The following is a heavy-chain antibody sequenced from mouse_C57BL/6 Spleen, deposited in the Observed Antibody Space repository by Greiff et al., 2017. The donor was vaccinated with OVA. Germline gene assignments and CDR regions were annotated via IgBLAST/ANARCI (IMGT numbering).Heavy chain of an antibody. CDR3: ARGDYYGSSLPFAY. CDR2: ISDGGSYT. CDR1: GFTFSSYA. J-gene: IGHJ3*01. Sequence: DVKLVESGGGLVKPGGSLKLSCAASGFTFSSYAMSWVRQTPEKRLEWVATISDGGSYTYYPDNVKGRFTISRDNAKNNLYLQMSHLKSEDTAMYYCARGDYYGSSLPFAYWGQGTLVTVSA. D-gene: IGHD1-1*01. V-gene: IGHV5-4*03.